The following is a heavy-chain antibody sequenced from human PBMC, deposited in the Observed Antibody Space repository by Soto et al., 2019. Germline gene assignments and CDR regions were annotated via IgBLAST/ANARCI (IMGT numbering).Heavy chain of an antibody. CDR1: GFIFSNNG. CDR2: MSYDGSDT. CDR3: TIVRVADSALDH. V-gene: IGHV3-30*03. D-gene: IGHD3-10*02. Sequence: QVQLVESGGGVVQPGRSLRLSCVGSGFIFSNNGMHWVRQTPGKGLEWVAFMSYDGSDTFYADSVKGRFTISRDNAKKAFFLHMSKLRAEDTAMYYCTIVRVADSALDHWGQGTLVTVSS. J-gene: IGHJ4*02.